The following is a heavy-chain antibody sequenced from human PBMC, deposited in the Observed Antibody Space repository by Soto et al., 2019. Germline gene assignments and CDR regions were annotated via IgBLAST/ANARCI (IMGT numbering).Heavy chain of an antibody. J-gene: IGHJ5*02. CDR2: FDPEDGET. CDR1: GYTLTELS. D-gene: IGHD1-26*01. Sequence: EASVKVSCKVSGYTLTELSMHWVRQAPGKGLEWMGGFDPEDGETIYAQKFQGRVTMTEDTSTDTAYMELSSLRSEDTAVYYCATVDRMVGATWWFDPWGQGTLVTVSS. CDR3: ATVDRMVGATWWFDP. V-gene: IGHV1-24*01.